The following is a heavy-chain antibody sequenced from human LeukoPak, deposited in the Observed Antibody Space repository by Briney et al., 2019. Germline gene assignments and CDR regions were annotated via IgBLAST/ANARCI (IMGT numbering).Heavy chain of an antibody. CDR1: GFTFSSYS. CDR3: ARAGITMVRGVKSYYFDY. D-gene: IGHD3-10*01. V-gene: IGHV3-21*01. Sequence: VGSLRLSCAASGFTFSSYSMNWVRQAPGKGLEWVSSISSSSSYIYYADSVKGRFTISRDNAKNSLYLQMNSLRAEDTAVYYCARAGITMVRGVKSYYFDYWGQGTLVTVSS. J-gene: IGHJ4*02. CDR2: ISSSSSYI.